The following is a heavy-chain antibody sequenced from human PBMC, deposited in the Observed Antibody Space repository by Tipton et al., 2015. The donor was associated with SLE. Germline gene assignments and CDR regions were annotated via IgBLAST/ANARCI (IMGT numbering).Heavy chain of an antibody. J-gene: IGHJ4*02. CDR2: MSISGGT. CDR1: GGSISSGSYY. V-gene: IGHV4-61*02. Sequence: TLSLTCTVSGGSISSGSYYWSWIRQPAGKGLEWIGVMSISGGTNYNPSLKSRFTMSLDMSKSQFSLKVTSVTAADTAVYYCATGDPRGLDFWGQGALVTVSS. D-gene: IGHD4-17*01. CDR3: ATGDPRGLDF.